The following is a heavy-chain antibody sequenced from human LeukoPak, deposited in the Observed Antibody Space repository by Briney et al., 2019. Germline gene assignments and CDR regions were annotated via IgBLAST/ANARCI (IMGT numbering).Heavy chain of an antibody. J-gene: IGHJ4*02. CDR1: GFTFSSYS. D-gene: IGHD4-17*01. CDR2: ISSSSSTI. Sequence: GGSLRLSCAASGFTFSSYSMNWVRQAPGKGLEWVSYISSSSSTIYYADSVKGRFTISRDNAKNSLYLQMNSLRAEDTAVYYCARGLRISDYWGQGTLVTVSS. V-gene: IGHV3-48*01. CDR3: ARGLRISDY.